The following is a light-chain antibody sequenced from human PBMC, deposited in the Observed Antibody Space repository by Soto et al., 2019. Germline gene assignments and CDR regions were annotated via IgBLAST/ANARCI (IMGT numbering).Light chain of an antibody. Sequence: IVLTQSPGTLSLSPGERATLSCRASQSVSNNYLAWYQQKPGQTPRLLIYGTSSRAAGIPDRFSGSGSGTDFTLTISRLEPEDFAVYYCQQYGSSSFTFGPGTKVDIK. J-gene: IGKJ3*01. CDR3: QQYGSSSFT. CDR2: GTS. CDR1: QSVSNNY. V-gene: IGKV3-20*01.